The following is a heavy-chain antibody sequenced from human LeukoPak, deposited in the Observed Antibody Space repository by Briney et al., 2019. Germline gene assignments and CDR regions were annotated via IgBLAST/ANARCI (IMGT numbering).Heavy chain of an antibody. D-gene: IGHD5-12*01. V-gene: IGHV3-15*01. CDR2: IKSKTNDETT. CDR3: TAGTGYSDHDY. J-gene: IGHJ4*02. CDR1: GFTFNNAW. Sequence: GGSLRLSCAASGFTFNNAWMSWVRQAPGKGLEWGGRIKSKTNDETTDYAAPVKGRFTISRDDSKNTLYLQMNSLKTEDPAVYYCTAGTGYSDHDYWGQGTLVTVSS.